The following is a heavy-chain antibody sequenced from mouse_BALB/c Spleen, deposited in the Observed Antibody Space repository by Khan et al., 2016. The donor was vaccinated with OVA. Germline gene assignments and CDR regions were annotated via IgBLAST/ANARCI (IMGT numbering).Heavy chain of an antibody. CDR1: GYTFTSNT. CDR3: ARRTTGYTMDY. CDR2: INPRSGYT. Sequence: QVRLQQSGAELARPGASVRMSCKASGYTFTSNTMHWVKQRPGQGLVWIGYINPRSGYTNYNQNFKDKATLTADKSSSTAYMQLSSLTSEDSAVYYCARRTTGYTMDYWGQGTSVTVSS. D-gene: IGHD2-14*01. J-gene: IGHJ4*01. V-gene: IGHV1-4*01.